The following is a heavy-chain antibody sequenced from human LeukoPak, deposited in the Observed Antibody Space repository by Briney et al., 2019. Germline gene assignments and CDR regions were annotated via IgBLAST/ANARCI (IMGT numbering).Heavy chain of an antibody. J-gene: IGHJ4*02. Sequence: GGSLRLSCTASGFTFSSYSMNWVRQAPGKGLEWLSYIGSSGSPIHYADSVKGRFTISRDNAKNSLYLQMNNLRAEDTAVYYCARDQEHAMTTVTTGDYWGQGTLVTVSS. D-gene: IGHD4-17*01. V-gene: IGHV3-48*04. CDR1: GFTFSSYS. CDR3: ARDQEHAMTTVTTGDY. CDR2: IGSSGSPI.